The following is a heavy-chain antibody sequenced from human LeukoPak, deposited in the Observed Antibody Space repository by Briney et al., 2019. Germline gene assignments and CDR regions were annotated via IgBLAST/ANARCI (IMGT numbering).Heavy chain of an antibody. CDR2: INHSGST. CDR1: GGPFSGYY. Sequence: PSETLSLTCAVYGGPFSGYYWSWIRQPPGKGLEWIGEINHSGSTNYNPSLKSRVTISVDTSKNQFSLKLSSVTAADTAVYYCARGLTAYGMDVWGQGTTVTVSS. CDR3: ARGLTAYGMDV. J-gene: IGHJ6*02. V-gene: IGHV4-34*01.